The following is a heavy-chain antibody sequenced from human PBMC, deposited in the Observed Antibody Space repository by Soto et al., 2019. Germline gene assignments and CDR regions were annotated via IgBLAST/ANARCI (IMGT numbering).Heavy chain of an antibody. V-gene: IGHV3-30-3*01. CDR3: ARDPRYYDFWSGYYLADYYGMDV. Sequence: GSLRLSCAASGFTFSSYAMHWVRQAPGKGLEWVAVISYDGSNKYYADSVKGRFTISRDNSKNTLYLQMNSLRAEDTAVYYCARDPRYYDFWSGYYLADYYGMDVWGQGTTVTVSS. CDR2: ISYDGSNK. D-gene: IGHD3-3*01. CDR1: GFTFSSYA. J-gene: IGHJ6*02.